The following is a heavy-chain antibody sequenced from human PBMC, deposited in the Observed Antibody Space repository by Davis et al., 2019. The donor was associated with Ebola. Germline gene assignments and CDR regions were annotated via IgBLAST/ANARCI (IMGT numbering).Heavy chain of an antibody. Sequence: GGSLRLSCAASGFTFSAYSMTWVRQVPGKGLEWVSVISGGAAITYYADSVKGRFTISRDNAKNSLYLQMNSLRAEDTAVYYCARDLNYGIVVVPAVMDVWGQGTTVTVSS. CDR2: ISGGAAIT. CDR3: ARDLNYGIVVVPAVMDV. CDR1: GFTFSAYS. V-gene: IGHV3-23*01. D-gene: IGHD2-2*01. J-gene: IGHJ6*02.